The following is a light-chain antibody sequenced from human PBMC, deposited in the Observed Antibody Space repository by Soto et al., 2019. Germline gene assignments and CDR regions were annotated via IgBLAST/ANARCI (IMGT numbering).Light chain of an antibody. CDR2: EYD. CDR1: GGSIATNY. V-gene: IGLV6-57*02. J-gene: IGLJ2*01. Sequence: NFMLTQPHSVSASPGKTVTISCTGSGGSIATNYVQCHQQRPGSAPTTVIYEYDKRPSGVPDPFSGSIDRSSNSASLIISGLKTEDEADYYCQSHDSTNVVFGRGTKLTVL. CDR3: QSHDSTNVV.